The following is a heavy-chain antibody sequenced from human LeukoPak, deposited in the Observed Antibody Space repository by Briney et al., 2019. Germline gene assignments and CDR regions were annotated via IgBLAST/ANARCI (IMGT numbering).Heavy chain of an antibody. CDR3: AKGGGYEAQYYYYYLDV. J-gene: IGHJ6*03. CDR2: ISYDGSNK. CDR1: GFAFSSYT. V-gene: IGHV3-30*04. Sequence: GGSLRLSCTASGFAFSSYTMHWVRQAPGKGLEWVTVISYDGSNKYYADSVKGRFTISRDNSKNTLYLQMKSLRAEDTAVYYCAKGGGYEAQYYYYYLDVWGKGTTVTISS. D-gene: IGHD5-12*01.